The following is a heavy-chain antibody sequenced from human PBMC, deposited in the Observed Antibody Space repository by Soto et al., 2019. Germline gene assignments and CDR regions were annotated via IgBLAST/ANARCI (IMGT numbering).Heavy chain of an antibody. CDR2: ISTYNGNT. CDR3: ARAPGYSTTGQQAFDV. V-gene: IGHV1-18*01. CDR1: GYTFTSYG. Sequence: QVQLVQSGAEVKKPGASVKVSCKASGYTFTSYGISWVRQAPGLGPEWMGRISTYNGNTNYVQKLQGRGTMTTDTSSNTAYLERRSLRYGDTAVYYCARAPGYSTTGQQAFDVWGLGRMATVSS. D-gene: IGHD5-12*01. J-gene: IGHJ3*01.